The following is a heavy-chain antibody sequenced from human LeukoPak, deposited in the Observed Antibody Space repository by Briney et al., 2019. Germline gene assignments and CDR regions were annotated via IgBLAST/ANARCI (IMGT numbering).Heavy chain of an antibody. CDR2: IYYSGST. V-gene: IGHV4-39*07. J-gene: IGHJ4*02. Sequence: KTSETLSLTCTVSGGSISSSSYYWGWIRQPPGKGLEWIGSIYYSGSTYYNPSLKSRVTISVDTSKNQFSLTLSSLTAADTAVYYCAKGNPYYDYWGQGTLVTVSS. D-gene: IGHD3-22*01. CDR3: AKGNPYYDY. CDR1: GGSISSSSYY.